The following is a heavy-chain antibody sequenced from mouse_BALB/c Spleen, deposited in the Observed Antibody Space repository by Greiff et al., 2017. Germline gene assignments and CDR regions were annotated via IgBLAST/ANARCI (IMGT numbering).Heavy chain of an antibody. CDR3: ARGHGSSLWYFDV. V-gene: IGHV5-4*02. Sequence: EVQRVESGGGLVKPGGSLKLSCAASGFTFSDYYMYWVRQTPEKRLEWVATISDGGSYTYYPDSVKGRFTISRDNAKNNLYLQMSSLKSEDTAMYYCARGHGSSLWYFDVWGAGTTVTVSS. CDR1: GFTFSDYY. CDR2: ISDGGSYT. D-gene: IGHD1-1*01. J-gene: IGHJ1*01.